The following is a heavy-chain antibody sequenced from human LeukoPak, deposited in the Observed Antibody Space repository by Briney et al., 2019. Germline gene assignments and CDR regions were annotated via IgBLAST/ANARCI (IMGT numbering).Heavy chain of an antibody. J-gene: IGHJ4*02. Sequence: PSETLSLTCTVSGDSISSYYWSWLRQPPGRGLEWIGYIYYSGSTNYNPSLKSRVTISVDTSKNQFSLKLSSVTAADTAVYYCARGISFDWLHYYFDCWGQGALITVSS. CDR1: GDSISSYY. V-gene: IGHV4-59*01. CDR3: ARGISFDWLHYYFDC. CDR2: IYYSGST. D-gene: IGHD3-9*01.